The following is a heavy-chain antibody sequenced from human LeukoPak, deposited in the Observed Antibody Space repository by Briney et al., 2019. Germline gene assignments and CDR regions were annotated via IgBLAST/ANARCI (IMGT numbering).Heavy chain of an antibody. CDR3: ARSHPGTFDY. Sequence: ASVKVSCKASGYTFTDYYMHWVRQAPGQGLEWMGWTNPNSGGTNYAQKFQGRVTMTRDTSISTAYMELSRLRSDDTAVYYCARSHPGTFDYWGRGTLVTVSS. CDR1: GYTFTDYY. D-gene: IGHD1-14*01. V-gene: IGHV1-2*02. J-gene: IGHJ4*02. CDR2: TNPNSGGT.